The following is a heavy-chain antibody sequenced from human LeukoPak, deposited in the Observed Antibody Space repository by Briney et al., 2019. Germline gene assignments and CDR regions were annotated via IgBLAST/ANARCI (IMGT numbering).Heavy chain of an antibody. V-gene: IGHV4-34*01. J-gene: IGHJ4*02. CDR2: INHSGST. Sequence: SETLSLTCAVYGGSFSGYYWSWIRQPPGKGLEWIGEINHSGSTNYNPSLKSRVTISVDTSKNQFSLKLSSVTAADTAVYYCARDRWEPTFDYWGQGTLVTVSS. CDR1: GGSFSGYY. D-gene: IGHD1-26*01. CDR3: ARDRWEPTFDY.